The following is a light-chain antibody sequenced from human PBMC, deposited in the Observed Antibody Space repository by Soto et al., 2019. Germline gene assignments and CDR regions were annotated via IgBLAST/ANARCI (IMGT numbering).Light chain of an antibody. CDR2: AAS. CDR1: QDIRTF. V-gene: IGKV1-27*01. CDR3: QKYSSVPV. J-gene: IGKJ3*01. Sequence: DIQMTQSPTSLSASVGDRVTITCRASQDIRTFVAWYQQKPGKAPMLLIYAASTLQSGVPSRFSGSGSGTDFTLTIHHLQPEDVATYYCQKYSSVPVFGPGTKVEIK.